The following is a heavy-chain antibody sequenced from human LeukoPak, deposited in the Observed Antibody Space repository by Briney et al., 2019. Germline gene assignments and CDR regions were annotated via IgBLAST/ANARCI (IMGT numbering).Heavy chain of an antibody. J-gene: IGHJ4*02. CDR2: IRSKANSYAT. CDR3: TRPLSPLRLGELSNSDY. D-gene: IGHD3-16*02. Sequence: GGSLRLSCAASGFTFSGSAMHWVRQASGKGLEWVGRIRSKANSYATAYAASVKGRFTISRDDSKNTAYLQMNSLKTEDTAVYYCTRPLSPLRLGELSNSDYWGQGTLVTVSS. CDR1: GFTFSGSA. V-gene: IGHV3-73*01.